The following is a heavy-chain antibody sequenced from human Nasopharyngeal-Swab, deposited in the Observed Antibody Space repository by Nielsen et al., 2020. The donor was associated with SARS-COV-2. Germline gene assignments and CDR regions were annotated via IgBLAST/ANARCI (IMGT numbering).Heavy chain of an antibody. CDR2: ISYDGSNK. CDR3: AKEGIWSGYYRAFDH. J-gene: IGHJ4*02. V-gene: IGHV3-30*18. CDR1: GFTFSSYG. D-gene: IGHD3-3*01. Sequence: GESLKISCAASGFTFSSYGMHWVRQAPGKGLEWVAVISYDGSNKYYADSVKGRFTISRDNSKNTLYLQMNSLRAEDTAVYYCAKEGIWSGYYRAFDHWGQGTLVTVSS.